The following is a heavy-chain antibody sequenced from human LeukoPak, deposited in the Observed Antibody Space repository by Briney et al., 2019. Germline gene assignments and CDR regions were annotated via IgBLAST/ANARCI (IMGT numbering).Heavy chain of an antibody. J-gene: IGHJ4*02. CDR2: ISSSSSYI. CDR1: GFTFSSYS. Sequence: GGSLRLSCAASGFTFSSYSMNWVRQDPGKGMEWVSSISSSSSYIYYADSVKGRFTISRDNAKNSLYLQMNSLRAEDTAVYYCARVASYYGSERTAHLCDYWGQGTLVTVSS. CDR3: ARVASYYGSERTAHLCDY. D-gene: IGHD3-10*01. V-gene: IGHV3-21*01.